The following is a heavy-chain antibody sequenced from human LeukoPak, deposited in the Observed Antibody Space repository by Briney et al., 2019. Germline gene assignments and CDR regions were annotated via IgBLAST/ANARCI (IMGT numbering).Heavy chain of an antibody. Sequence: GGSLRLPCAASGFSFSSYAMSWVRQVPGKGLEWVSSFSGHTGDTYYADSVKGRFTISRDNSKNTLYLQMNSLRAEGTALYYCAKDPGTYYYDSSYYTGWGQGTLVTVSS. J-gene: IGHJ4*02. D-gene: IGHD3-22*01. CDR2: FSGHTGDT. CDR1: GFSFSSYA. CDR3: AKDPGTYYYDSSYYTG. V-gene: IGHV3-23*01.